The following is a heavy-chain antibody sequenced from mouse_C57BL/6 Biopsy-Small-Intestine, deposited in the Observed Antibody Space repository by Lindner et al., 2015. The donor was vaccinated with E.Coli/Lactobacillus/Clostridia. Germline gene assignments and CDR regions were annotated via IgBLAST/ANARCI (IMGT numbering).Heavy chain of an antibody. CDR3: ARGYYGIFDY. J-gene: IGHJ2*01. CDR1: GYAFSSSW. Sequence: VQLQESGAELVKPGASVKISCKASGYAFSSSWMNWVKQRPGKGLEWIGRIYPGDGNTNYNGRFKGRATLTADKSSSTAYMQLSSLTSEDSAVYFCARGYYGIFDYWGQGTLSQSPQ. D-gene: IGHD2-1*01. CDR2: IYPGDGNT. V-gene: IGHV1-82*01.